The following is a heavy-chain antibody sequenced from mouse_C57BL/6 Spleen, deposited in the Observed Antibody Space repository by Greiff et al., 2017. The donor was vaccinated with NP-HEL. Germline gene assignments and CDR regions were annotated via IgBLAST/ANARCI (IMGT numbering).Heavy chain of an antibody. CDR1: GYTFTSYW. CDR2: IDPSDSET. Sequence: QVQLQQPGAELVRPGSSVKLSCKASGYTFTSYWMHWVKQRPIQGLEWIGNIDPSDSETHYNQKFKDKATLTVDKSSSTAYMQLSSLTSEDSAVYYCARREYDVGYAMDYWGQGTSVTVSS. CDR3: ARREYDVGYAMDY. J-gene: IGHJ4*01. V-gene: IGHV1-52*01. D-gene: IGHD2-12*01.